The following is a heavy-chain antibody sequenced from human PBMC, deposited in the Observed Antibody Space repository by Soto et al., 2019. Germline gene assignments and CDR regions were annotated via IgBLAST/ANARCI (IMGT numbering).Heavy chain of an antibody. CDR3: ARVNGYCTSTNCVDY. J-gene: IGHJ4*02. Sequence: ASVKVSCKASGYTFTSYGISWVRQAPGQGLEWMGWISAYNGNTNYAQKLQGRVTMTTDTSTSTAYMELRSLRSDDTAVYYCARVNGYCTSTNCVDYWGRGTLVTVSS. CDR1: GYTFTSYG. CDR2: ISAYNGNT. D-gene: IGHD2-2*03. V-gene: IGHV1-18*01.